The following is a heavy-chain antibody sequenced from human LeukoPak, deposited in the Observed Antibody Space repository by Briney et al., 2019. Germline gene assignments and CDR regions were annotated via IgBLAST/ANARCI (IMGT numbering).Heavy chain of an antibody. Sequence: SETLSLTCTVSGGSISSYYWNWIRQPAGKGLEWIGRIYSSGSTNYNPSLKSRVTISVDTSKNQFSLKLSSVTAADTAVYYCARALWSGYSKYYYYMDVWGKGTTVTVSS. CDR2: IYSSGST. J-gene: IGHJ6*03. D-gene: IGHD3-3*01. CDR1: GGSISSYY. CDR3: ARALWSGYSKYYYYMDV. V-gene: IGHV4-4*07.